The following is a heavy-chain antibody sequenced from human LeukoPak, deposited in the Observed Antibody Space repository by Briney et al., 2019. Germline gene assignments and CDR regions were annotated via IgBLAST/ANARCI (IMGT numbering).Heavy chain of an antibody. CDR3: ARRPRKNSALDV. Sequence: SETLSLTCAVYGGSFSGYYWSWIRQPPGKGLEWIGEINHSGSTNYNPSLKSRVTLSVDTSKNQFSLKLSSVTAADTAVYYCARRPRKNSALDVWGKGTTVTVSS. J-gene: IGHJ6*04. V-gene: IGHV4-34*01. CDR2: INHSGST. CDR1: GGSFSGYY. D-gene: IGHD2/OR15-2a*01.